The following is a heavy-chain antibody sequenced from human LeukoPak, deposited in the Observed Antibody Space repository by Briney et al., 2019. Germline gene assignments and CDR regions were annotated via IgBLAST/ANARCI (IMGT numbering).Heavy chain of an antibody. V-gene: IGHV4-59*01. Sequence: SETLSLTCTVSGGSISSYYWSWIRQPPGKGPEWIGYIYYSGSTNYNPSLKSRVTISVDTSKNQFSLKLSSVTAADTAVYYCARKFYGDYALDAFDIWGQGTMVTVSS. CDR1: GGSISSYY. J-gene: IGHJ3*02. D-gene: IGHD4-17*01. CDR2: IYYSGST. CDR3: ARKFYGDYALDAFDI.